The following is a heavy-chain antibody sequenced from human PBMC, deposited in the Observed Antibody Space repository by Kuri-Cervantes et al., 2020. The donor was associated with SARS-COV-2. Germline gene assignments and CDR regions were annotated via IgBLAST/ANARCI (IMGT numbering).Heavy chain of an antibody. CDR1: GSTFSSYA. J-gene: IGHJ5*02. Sequence: GGSLRLSCAASGSTFSSYAMSWVRQAPGKGLEWVSAISGSGGSTYYADSVKGRFTISRDNSKNTLYLQMNSLRAEDTAVYYCAKDLRLLRFGSLLGFDPWGQGTRVTVSS. CDR3: AKDLRLLRFGSLLGFDP. CDR2: ISGSGGST. D-gene: IGHD3-10*01. V-gene: IGHV3-23*01.